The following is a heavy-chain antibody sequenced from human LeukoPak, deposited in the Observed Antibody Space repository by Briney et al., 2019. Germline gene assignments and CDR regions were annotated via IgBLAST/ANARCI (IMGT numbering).Heavy chain of an antibody. CDR2: INTGNGNT. CDR1: GYTLTSYV. CDR3: ARPYYDYYYGMDV. V-gene: IGHV1-3*04. Sequence: ASVKVSCKASGYTLTSYVMHWVRQAPGQRLEWMGWINTGNGNTKYSQKFQGRVTITRDTSASTAYMELSSLRSEDTAVYYCARPYYDYYYGMDVWGQGTTVTVSS. J-gene: IGHJ6*02.